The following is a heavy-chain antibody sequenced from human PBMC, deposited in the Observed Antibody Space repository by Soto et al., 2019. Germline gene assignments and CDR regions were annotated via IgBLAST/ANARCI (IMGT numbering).Heavy chain of an antibody. CDR3: VRVATGSFNWFDP. CDR1: GFTFDYYW. V-gene: IGHV3-74*01. J-gene: IGHJ5*02. D-gene: IGHD1-26*01. Sequence: GGSLRLSCAASGFTFDYYWMHWVRQAPGKGLVWVSRINSDGSRTNYADSVKGRFTISRDNAKNTLYLQMNSLRAEDTAVYYCVRVATGSFNWFDPWGQGTQVTVSS. CDR2: INSDGSRT.